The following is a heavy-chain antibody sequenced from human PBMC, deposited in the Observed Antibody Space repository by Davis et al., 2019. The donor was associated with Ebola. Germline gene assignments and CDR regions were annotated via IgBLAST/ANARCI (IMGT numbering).Heavy chain of an antibody. CDR1: GFTFSSYG. Sequence: GESLKISCAASGFTFSSYGMHWVRQAPGKGLEWVAVIWYAGSNKYYADSVKGRFTISRDNSKNTLYLQMNSLRAEDTAVYYCARSLGYRGAFDIWGQGTMITVSS. CDR3: ARSLGYRGAFDI. J-gene: IGHJ3*02. D-gene: IGHD3-10*01. V-gene: IGHV3-33*01. CDR2: IWYAGSNK.